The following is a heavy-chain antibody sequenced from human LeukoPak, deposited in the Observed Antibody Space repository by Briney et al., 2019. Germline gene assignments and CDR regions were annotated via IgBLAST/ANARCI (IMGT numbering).Heavy chain of an antibody. Sequence: GGSLRLSCAASGFTFSSYGMSWVRQAPGKGLEWVSAISGSGGSTYYADSVKGRFTISRDNSKNILYLQMISLRTEDTAVYYCAKDPRRYSRTGGYFDYWGQGTLVTVSS. CDR3: AKDPRRYSRTGGYFDY. V-gene: IGHV3-23*01. D-gene: IGHD6-13*01. CDR2: ISGSGGST. CDR1: GFTFSSYG. J-gene: IGHJ4*02.